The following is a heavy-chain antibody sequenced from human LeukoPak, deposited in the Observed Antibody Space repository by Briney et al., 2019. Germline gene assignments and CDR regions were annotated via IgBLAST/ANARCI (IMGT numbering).Heavy chain of an antibody. D-gene: IGHD6-19*01. CDR3: AREEHSSGWYA. J-gene: IGHJ4*02. V-gene: IGHV4-59*01. CDR1: GGSISSYY. CDR2: IYYSGST. Sequence: PSETLSLTCTVSGGSISSYYWSWIRQPPGKGPEWIGYIYYSGSTNYNPSLKSRVTISVDTSKNQFSLKLSSVTAADTAVYYCAREEHSSGWYAWGQGTLVTVSS.